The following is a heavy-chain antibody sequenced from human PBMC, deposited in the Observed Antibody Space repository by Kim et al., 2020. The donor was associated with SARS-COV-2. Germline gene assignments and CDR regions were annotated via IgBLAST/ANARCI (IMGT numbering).Heavy chain of an antibody. CDR3: ARGGGITMVRGVIKYPSNYYYYYGMDV. CDR2: ISYDGSNK. J-gene: IGHJ6*02. Sequence: GGSLRLSCAASGFTFSSYAMHWVRQAPGKGLEWVAVISYDGSNKYYADSVKGRFTISRDNSKNTLYLQMNSLRAEDTAVYYCARGGGITMVRGVIKYPSNYYYYYGMDVWGQGTTVTVSS. CDR1: GFTFSSYA. D-gene: IGHD3-10*01. V-gene: IGHV3-30*04.